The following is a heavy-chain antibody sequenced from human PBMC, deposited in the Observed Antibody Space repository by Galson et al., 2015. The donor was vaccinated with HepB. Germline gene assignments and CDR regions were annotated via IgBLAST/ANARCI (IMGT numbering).Heavy chain of an antibody. J-gene: IGHJ6*02. CDR3: ARDLSIAARPSGDYFDYGMDV. CDR2: IWYDGSNK. V-gene: IGHV3-33*01. Sequence: SLRLSCAASGFTFSSYGMHWVRQAPGKGLEWVAVIWYDGSNKYYADSVKGRFTISRDNSKNTLYLQMNSLRAEDTAVYYCARDLSIAARPSGDYFDYGMDVWGQGTTVTVSS. CDR1: GFTFSSYG. D-gene: IGHD6-6*01.